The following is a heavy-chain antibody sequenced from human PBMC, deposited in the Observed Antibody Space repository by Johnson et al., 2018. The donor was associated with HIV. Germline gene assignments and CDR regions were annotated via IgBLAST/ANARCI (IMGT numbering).Heavy chain of an antibody. Sequence: QVQLVESGGGLIQPGGSLRLSCAASGFTVSSNYMSWVRQAPGKGPEWVAVISFDGNLKKYADSVKGRFTISRDNAKNSLYLQMNSLRAEDTAVYYCARVRGSGSYYAPEAFDIWGQGTMVTVSS. D-gene: IGHD3-10*01. J-gene: IGHJ3*02. V-gene: IGHV3-30*03. CDR2: ISFDGNLK. CDR1: GFTVSSNY. CDR3: ARVRGSGSYYAPEAFDI.